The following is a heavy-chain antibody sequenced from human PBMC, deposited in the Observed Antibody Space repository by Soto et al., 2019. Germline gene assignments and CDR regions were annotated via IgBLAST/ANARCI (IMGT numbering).Heavy chain of an antibody. CDR2: IGGSGGST. CDR3: AKDNIVLVVYEDGMDV. D-gene: IGHD2-8*01. CDR1: GFTFSSYP. J-gene: IGHJ6*02. V-gene: IGHV3-23*01. Sequence: VGSLRLSCTAYGFTFSSYPVCCVRQAPGMGLEWVSAIGGSGGSTYYADCVKGRFTISRDNSKNTQYLKMNSLRAGDTAVYYCAKDNIVLVVYEDGMDVWGQGSTVTDSS.